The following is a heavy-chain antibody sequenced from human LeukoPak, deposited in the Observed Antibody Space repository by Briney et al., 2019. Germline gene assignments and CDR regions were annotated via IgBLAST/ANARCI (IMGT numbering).Heavy chain of an antibody. CDR3: ARVRVPSYCLDY. V-gene: IGHV3-72*01. D-gene: IGHD3-3*01. CDR1: GITLSDHY. J-gene: IGHJ4*02. CDR2: ARNKANSYTT. Sequence: GGSLRLSCAASGITLSDHYMDWVRQAPGKGLEWVGRARNKANSYTTEYAASVKGRFTISRDDSKNSLYLQMNSLKTEDTAVYYSARVRVPSYCLDYWGQGTLVTVSS.